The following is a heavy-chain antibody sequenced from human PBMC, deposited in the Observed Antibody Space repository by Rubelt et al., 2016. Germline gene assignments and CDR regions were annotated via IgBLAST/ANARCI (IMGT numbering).Heavy chain of an antibody. CDR1: GFTFGSYA. CDR2: ISGSGGTT. J-gene: IGHJ4*02. V-gene: IGHV3-23*01. Sequence: EVQLLESGGGLGQPGGSLRRSCAASGFTFGSYAVSWVRRPPGKGLEWVATISGSGGTTFYADSVKGRFTISRDNSKNSLYLQMNSLRADDTAIYYCAKGERFDSYGYFDYWGQGTLVTVSS. D-gene: IGHD5-18*01. CDR3: AKGERFDSYGYFDY.